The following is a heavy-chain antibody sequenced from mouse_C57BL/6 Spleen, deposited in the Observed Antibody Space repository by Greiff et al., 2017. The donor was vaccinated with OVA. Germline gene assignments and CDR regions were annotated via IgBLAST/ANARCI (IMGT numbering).Heavy chain of an antibody. Sequence: EVMLVESGEGLVKPGGSLKLSCAASGFTFSSYAMSWVRQTPEKRLEWVAYISSGGDYIYYADTVKGRFTISRDNARNTLYLQMSSLKSEDTAMYYCTRGVYYSNYGENFDYWGQGTTLTVSS. CDR3: TRGVYYSNYGENFDY. V-gene: IGHV5-9-1*02. J-gene: IGHJ2*01. CDR1: GFTFSSYA. D-gene: IGHD2-5*01. CDR2: ISSGGDYI.